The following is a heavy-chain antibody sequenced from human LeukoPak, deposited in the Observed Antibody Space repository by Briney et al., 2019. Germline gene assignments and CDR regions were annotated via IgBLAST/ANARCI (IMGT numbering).Heavy chain of an antibody. Sequence: SQTLSLTCTVSGGSISSGGYYWSWIRQHPGKGLEWIGYIYYSGSTYYNPSLKSRVTISVDTSKNQFSLKLSSVTAADTAVYYCARALSSWGSYYSNYFDYWGQGTLVTVSS. CDR2: IYYSGST. V-gene: IGHV4-31*03. CDR3: ARALSSWGSYYSNYFDY. CDR1: GGSISSGGYY. D-gene: IGHD3-10*01. J-gene: IGHJ4*02.